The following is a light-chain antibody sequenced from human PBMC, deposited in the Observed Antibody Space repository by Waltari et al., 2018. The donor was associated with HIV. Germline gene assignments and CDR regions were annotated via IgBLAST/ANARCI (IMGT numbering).Light chain of an antibody. Sequence: QSALTQPPSASGSPGQSVTISCSGTSSVVGGYNYVSWSQPHPGKAPKLMIYEVTKRPSGVPDRFSGSKSGNTASLTVSGLQAEDEADYYCSSYAGSSNLRVFGGGTKLTVL. J-gene: IGLJ2*01. CDR1: SSVVGGYNY. CDR3: SSYAGSSNLRV. V-gene: IGLV2-8*01. CDR2: EVT.